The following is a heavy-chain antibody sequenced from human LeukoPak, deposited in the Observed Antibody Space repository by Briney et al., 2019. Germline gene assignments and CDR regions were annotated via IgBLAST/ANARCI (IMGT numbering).Heavy chain of an antibody. D-gene: IGHD3-16*01. CDR3: ARDPSTFYFDY. Sequence: SETLSLTCTVSGGSISSYYWSWTRQPPGKGLEWIGYIYSSGSTDYNPSLKSRVTISVDTSKSQFSLKLSSVTAADTAIYYCARDPSTFYFDYWGQGALVTVSS. CDR1: GGSISSYY. J-gene: IGHJ4*02. CDR2: IYSSGST. V-gene: IGHV4-59*01.